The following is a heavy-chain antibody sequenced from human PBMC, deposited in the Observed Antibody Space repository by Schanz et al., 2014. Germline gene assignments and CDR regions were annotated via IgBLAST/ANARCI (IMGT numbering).Heavy chain of an antibody. CDR3: ARDAVTSVLTPGFYY. CDR1: GFTFSSYT. D-gene: IGHD4-17*01. V-gene: IGHV3-23*01. Sequence: EVQLLESGGGLVRPGGSLRLSCAASGFTFSSYTMNWVRQAPGKGLEWVSHINSDGTTTTYADSVKGRFTISRDNSMNTLHLQMDGLRVEDTAVYYCARDAVTSVLTPGFYYWGQGTLVTVSS. CDR2: INSDGTTT. J-gene: IGHJ4*02.